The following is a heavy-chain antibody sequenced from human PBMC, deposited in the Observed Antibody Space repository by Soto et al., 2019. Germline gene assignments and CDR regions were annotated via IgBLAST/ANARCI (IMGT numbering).Heavy chain of an antibody. J-gene: IGHJ4*02. CDR2: IRGSGANT. CDR1: GFTFSRYS. Sequence: ESGGGLVQPGGSLRLSCAASGFTFSRYSMTWVRQAPGKGLEWVSFIRGSGANTYYADSVKGRFTISRDNSKEMLYLQMNSLKAEDTAVYFCAVQAEGYDAPFDYWGQGTLVTVSS. CDR3: AVQAEGYDAPFDY. D-gene: IGHD5-12*01. V-gene: IGHV3-23*01.